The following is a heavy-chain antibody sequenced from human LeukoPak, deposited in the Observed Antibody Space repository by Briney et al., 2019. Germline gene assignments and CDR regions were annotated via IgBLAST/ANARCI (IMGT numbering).Heavy chain of an antibody. D-gene: IGHD2-2*01. CDR1: GYTFTSYD. V-gene: IGHV1-8*01. Sequence: ASVKVSCKASGYTFTSYDINWVRQATGQGLEWMGWMNPNSGNTGYAQKFQGRVTMTRNTSISTAYMELSSLRSEDTAVYYCARDDRYCSSTSCFYYYYGMDVWGQGTTVTVSS. CDR2: MNPNSGNT. CDR3: ARDDRYCSSTSCFYYYYGMDV. J-gene: IGHJ6*02.